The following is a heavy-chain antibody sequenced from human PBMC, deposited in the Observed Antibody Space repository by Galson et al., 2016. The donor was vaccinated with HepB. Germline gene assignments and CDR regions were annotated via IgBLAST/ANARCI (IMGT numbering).Heavy chain of an antibody. J-gene: IGHJ4*02. CDR1: GFTFSPYG. CDR2: ISSGSGTT. Sequence: SLRLSCAASGFTFSPYGMNWVRQAPGKGLEWVSYISSGSGTTYYADSVKGRFTISRDNAKQSLYLQMNSLRAEDTAVYYCARDLATTVGIDCWGQGTLVTVSS. D-gene: IGHD4-11*01. CDR3: ARDLATTVGIDC. V-gene: IGHV3-48*01.